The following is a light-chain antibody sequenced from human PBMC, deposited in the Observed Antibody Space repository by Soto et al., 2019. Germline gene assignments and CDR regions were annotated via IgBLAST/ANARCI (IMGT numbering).Light chain of an antibody. J-gene: IGKJ1*01. CDR3: LQDYNYPRT. V-gene: IGKV1-6*01. Sequence: AIQMTQSPTSLSASVGDRVTITCRASQAISNDLGWYQQKPGKAPQLLIYAASTLQSGVPSRFSGSGSGTDFTLTISSLQPEEFASYYCLQDYNYPRTFGQGTKVEIK. CDR2: AAS. CDR1: QAISND.